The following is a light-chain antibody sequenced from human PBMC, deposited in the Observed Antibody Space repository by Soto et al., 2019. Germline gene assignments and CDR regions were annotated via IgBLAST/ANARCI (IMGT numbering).Light chain of an antibody. CDR2: DVS. CDR3: SSSTSRSTYV. J-gene: IGLJ1*01. Sequence: QSALTQPASVSGSPGQSITISCTGTSSVVGGYNYVSWYQQHPGKAPKLMIYDVSNRPSGVSNRFSGSKSGNTASLTISGLQAEDEADYYRSSSTSRSTYVFGSGTKATVL. CDR1: SSVVGGYNY. V-gene: IGLV2-14*03.